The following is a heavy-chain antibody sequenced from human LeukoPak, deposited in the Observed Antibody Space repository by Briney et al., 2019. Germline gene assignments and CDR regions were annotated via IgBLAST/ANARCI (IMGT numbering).Heavy chain of an antibody. J-gene: IGHJ4*02. Sequence: GGSLRLSCAASGFTFSTYAISWVRQAPGKGLEWVSCISSTSNYIFYADSVRGRFTISRDNAKNSLYLQMNSLRAEDTAVYYCARRYNWKIDYWGQGTLVTVSS. D-gene: IGHD1-1*01. CDR3: ARRYNWKIDY. CDR1: GFTFSTYA. CDR2: ISSTSNYI. V-gene: IGHV3-21*04.